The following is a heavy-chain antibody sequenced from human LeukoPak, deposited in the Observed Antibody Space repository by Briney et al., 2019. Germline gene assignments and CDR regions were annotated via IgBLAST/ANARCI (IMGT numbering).Heavy chain of an antibody. CDR3: ARDGTAAGLYFDL. CDR1: GFTFDDYG. CDR2: INWNGGST. J-gene: IGHJ4*01. V-gene: IGHV3-20*04. D-gene: IGHD6-13*01. Sequence: PGGSLRLSCAASGFTFDDYGMSWVRQAPGKGLEWVSGINWNGGSTGYADSVKGRFTISRDNTKNSLSLQLNGLRAEDTAVYYCARDGTAAGLYFDLWGQGTLVTVSS.